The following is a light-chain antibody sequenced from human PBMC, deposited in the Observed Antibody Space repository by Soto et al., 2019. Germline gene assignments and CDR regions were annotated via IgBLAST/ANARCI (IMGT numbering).Light chain of an antibody. J-gene: IGLJ1*01. Sequence: QSALTQPASVSGSPGQSITISCTGTSSDVGIYNLVSWYQHHPGKAPKLMIYEVSKRPSGVSNRFSGSKSGNTASLTISGLQAEDEADYYCCSYAGSSTYVFGTGTKVTVL. V-gene: IGLV2-23*02. CDR2: EVS. CDR1: SSDVGIYNL. CDR3: CSYAGSSTYV.